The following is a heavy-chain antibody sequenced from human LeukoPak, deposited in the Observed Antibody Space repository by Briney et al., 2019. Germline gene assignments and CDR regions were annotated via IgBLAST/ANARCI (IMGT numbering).Heavy chain of an antibody. V-gene: IGHV3-23*01. J-gene: IGHJ4*02. CDR1: GFTFSSYA. D-gene: IGHD2-2*01. CDR3: AKRGSCSTSSCYFDY. CDR2: ISSTGGST. Sequence: GGSLRLSCAASGFTFSSYAMSWVRQAPGKGLEWVSAISSTGGSTYYADSVKGRFTISRDNSKNTLYLQMNSLRAEDTDVYYCAKRGSCSTSSCYFDYWGQGTLVTVSS.